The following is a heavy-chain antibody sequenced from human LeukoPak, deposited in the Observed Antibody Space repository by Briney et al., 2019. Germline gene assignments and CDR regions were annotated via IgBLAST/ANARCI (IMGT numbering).Heavy chain of an antibody. CDR3: AKDGGLWVSAHWGDS. CDR1: GFTFISYA. CDR2: LSGNAGRP. V-gene: IGHV3-23*01. J-gene: IGHJ4*02. Sequence: QAGGSLRLSCAASGFTFISYAMSWVRQAPGKGLEWVSSLSGNAGRPYYADSVKGRFTISRDNSKNTLYLQMNSLRAEDTAVYYCAKDGGLWVSAHWGDSWGRGTLVTVSS. D-gene: IGHD7-27*01.